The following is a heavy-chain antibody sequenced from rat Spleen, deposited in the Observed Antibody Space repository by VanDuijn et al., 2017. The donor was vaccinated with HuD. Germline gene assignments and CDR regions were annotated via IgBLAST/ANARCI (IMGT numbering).Heavy chain of an antibody. D-gene: IGHD1-2*01. J-gene: IGHJ2*01. CDR1: GYSITSSHR. CDR2: INSAGST. V-gene: IGHV3-3*01. CDR3: ARLMTIAAIWH. Sequence: EVQLQESGPGLVKPSQSLSLTCSVTGYSITSSHRWNWIRKFPGNKLEWMGYINSAGSTSYNPSLKSRISITRDTSKNQFFLQVNSVTTEDTATYYCARLMTIAAIWHWGQGVMVTVSS.